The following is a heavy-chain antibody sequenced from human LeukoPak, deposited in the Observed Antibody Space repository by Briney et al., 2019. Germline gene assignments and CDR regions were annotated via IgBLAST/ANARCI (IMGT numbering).Heavy chain of an antibody. CDR2: INPSGGST. J-gene: IGHJ6*03. D-gene: IGHD3-3*01. CDR3: ARDHRPRETYYDFWSGSHYYYYMDV. CDR1: GYTFTSYY. Sequence: GASVKVSCKASGYTFTSYYMHWVRQAPGQGLEWMGIINPSGGSTSYAQKFQGRVTMTRDMSTSTVYMELSSLRSGDTAVYYCARDHRPRETYYDFWSGSHYYYYMDVWGKGTTVTVSS. V-gene: IGHV1-46*01.